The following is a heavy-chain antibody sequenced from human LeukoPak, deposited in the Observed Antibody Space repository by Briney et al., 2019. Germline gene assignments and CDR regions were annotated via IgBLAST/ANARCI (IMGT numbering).Heavy chain of an antibody. V-gene: IGHV1-69*04. CDR2: IIPILGIA. J-gene: IGHJ4*02. D-gene: IGHD1-26*01. CDR3: ARDQGLRNWEE. Sequence: GASVKVSCKASGGTFSSYTISWVRQAPGQGLEWMGRIIPILGIANYAQKFQGRVTITSDKSTSTAYMELSSLRSEDTAVYYCARDQGLRNWEEWGQGTLVTVSS. CDR1: GGTFSSYT.